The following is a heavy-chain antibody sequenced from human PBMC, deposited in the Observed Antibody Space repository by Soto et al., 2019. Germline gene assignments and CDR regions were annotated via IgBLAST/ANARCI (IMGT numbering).Heavy chain of an antibody. CDR1: GFTFGSYE. CDR2: ISTSGSTT. J-gene: IGHJ4*02. Sequence: GGSLRLSCAASGFTFGSYEMNWVRQAPGKGLEWVSYISTSGSTTYYADSVKGRLTISRDNAKNSLFLQMNSLRAEDTAVYYCAREKCDYWGQGTLVTVSS. V-gene: IGHV3-48*03. CDR3: AREKCDY.